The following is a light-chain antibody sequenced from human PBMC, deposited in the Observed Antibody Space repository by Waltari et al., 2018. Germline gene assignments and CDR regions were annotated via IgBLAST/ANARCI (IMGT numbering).Light chain of an antibody. V-gene: IGLV2-23*01. CDR2: EDN. Sequence: QSALTQPASVSGSPGQAITISCTGTSSDVGSYNLVSWYQQHPGKAPKRMIYEDNKRPSGVSNRFSGSKSGNTASLTISGLQAEYEADYYCGSYAGSAIWVFGGGAKLTVL. CDR1: SSDVGSYNL. CDR3: GSYAGSAIWV. J-gene: IGLJ3*02.